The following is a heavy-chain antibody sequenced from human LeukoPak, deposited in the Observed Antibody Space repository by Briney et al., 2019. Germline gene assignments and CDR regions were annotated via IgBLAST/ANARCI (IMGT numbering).Heavy chain of an antibody. V-gene: IGHV4-34*01. CDR1: GGSFSGYY. J-gene: IGHJ4*02. Sequence: SETLSLTCAVYGGSFSGYYWSWIRQPPGKGLEWIGEINHSGSTNYNPSLKSRVTTSVDTSKNQFSLKLSSVTAADTAVYYCARGDFWSGYYLYYWGQGTLVTVSS. D-gene: IGHD3-3*01. CDR2: INHSGST. CDR3: ARGDFWSGYYLYY.